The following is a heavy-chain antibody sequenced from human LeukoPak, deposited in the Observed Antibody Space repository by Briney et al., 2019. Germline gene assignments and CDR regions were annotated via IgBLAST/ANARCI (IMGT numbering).Heavy chain of an antibody. D-gene: IGHD6-19*01. Sequence: GASAKVSCKASGYTFTSYGISWVRQAPGQGLEWMGWISAYNGNTNYAQKLQGRVTMTTDTSTSTAYMELRSLRSNDTAVYYCASGPFGSSGWLGPMDVWGKGTTVTVSS. CDR2: ISAYNGNT. CDR1: GYTFTSYG. CDR3: ASGPFGSSGWLGPMDV. J-gene: IGHJ6*03. V-gene: IGHV1-18*01.